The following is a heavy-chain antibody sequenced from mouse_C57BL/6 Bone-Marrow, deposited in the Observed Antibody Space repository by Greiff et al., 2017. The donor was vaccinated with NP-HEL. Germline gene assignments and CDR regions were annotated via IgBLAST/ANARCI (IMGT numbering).Heavy chain of an antibody. CDR1: GFTFSSYA. CDR3: ARRKRDYGTFAY. V-gene: IGHV5-4*01. D-gene: IGHD2-4*01. CDR2: ISDGGSYT. J-gene: IGHJ3*01. Sequence: EVQRVESGGGLVKPGGSLKLSCAASGFTFSSYAMSWVRQTPEKRLEWVATISDGGSYTYYPDNVKGRFTISRDNAKNNLYLQMSHLKSEDTAMYYCARRKRDYGTFAYWGQGTLVTVSA.